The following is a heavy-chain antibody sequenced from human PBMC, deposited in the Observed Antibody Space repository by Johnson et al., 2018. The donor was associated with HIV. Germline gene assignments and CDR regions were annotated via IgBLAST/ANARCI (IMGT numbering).Heavy chain of an antibody. D-gene: IGHD1-26*01. V-gene: IGHV3-30*02. CDR2: IRYDGSNK. CDR3: AKVNPEGATRGDALDI. CDR1: GFTFSSYG. Sequence: QVQLVESGGGVVQRGGSLRLSCVASGFTFSSYGMHWVRQAPGKGLEWVAFIRYDGSNKYYADSVKGRFTISRDNSKNTLYLQMNSLRAEETAVYYCAKVNPEGATRGDALDIWGQGTMVTVSS. J-gene: IGHJ3*02.